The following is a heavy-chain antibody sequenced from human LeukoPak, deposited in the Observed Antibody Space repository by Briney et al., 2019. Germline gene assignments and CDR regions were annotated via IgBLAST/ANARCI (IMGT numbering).Heavy chain of an antibody. CDR1: GYTFTGYY. Sequence: GASVKVSCKASGYTFTGYYLHWVRQAPGQGLEWMGWINPNGGGTNYGQKFQGRVTMTRDTSISTAYMELSRLRSDDTAVYYCARVVISSDAFDIWGQGTMVTVSS. CDR3: ARVVISSDAFDI. V-gene: IGHV1-2*02. CDR2: INPNGGGT. J-gene: IGHJ3*02. D-gene: IGHD3-22*01.